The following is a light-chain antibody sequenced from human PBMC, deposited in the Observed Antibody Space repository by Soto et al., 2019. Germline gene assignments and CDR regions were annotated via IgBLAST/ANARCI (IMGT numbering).Light chain of an antibody. J-gene: IGLJ2*01. Sequence: NFMLTQPHSVSESPGKTVTISCTRSSGSIATNYVQWYQQRPGSAPTTVIYEDNQRPSGVPDRFSGSIDSSSNSASLTISGLKTEDEAGYYCQSYDSSIPVVFGGGTQLTVL. CDR3: QSYDSSIPVV. CDR2: EDN. V-gene: IGLV6-57*04. CDR1: SGSIATNY.